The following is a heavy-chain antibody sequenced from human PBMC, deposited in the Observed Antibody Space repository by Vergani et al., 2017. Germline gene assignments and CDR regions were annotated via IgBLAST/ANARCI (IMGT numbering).Heavy chain of an antibody. V-gene: IGHV3-23*03. CDR1: GFTFSSYA. J-gene: IGHJ4*02. D-gene: IGHD3-10*01. CDR3: ALMGSGERFDY. CDR2: IYSGGST. Sequence: EVQLLESGGGLVQPGGSLRLSCAASGFTFSSYAMSWVRQAPGKGLEWVSVIYSGGSTYYADSVKGRFTISRDNSKNTLYLQMNSLRAEDTAVYCCALMGSGERFDYWGQGTLVTVSS.